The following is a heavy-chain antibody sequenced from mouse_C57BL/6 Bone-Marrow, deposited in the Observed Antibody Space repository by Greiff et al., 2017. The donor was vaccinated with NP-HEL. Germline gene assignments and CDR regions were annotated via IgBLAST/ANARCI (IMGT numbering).Heavy chain of an antibody. D-gene: IGHD1-1*01. V-gene: IGHV1-82*01. CDR2: IYPGDGDT. Sequence: VQLQQSGPELVKPGASVKISCKASGYAFSSSWMNWVKQRPGKGLEWIGRIYPGDGDTNYNGKFKGKATLTADKSSSTAYMQLSSLTSEDSAVYFCARYDTTDAMDYWGQGTSVTVSS. CDR1: GYAFSSSW. J-gene: IGHJ4*01. CDR3: ARYDTTDAMDY.